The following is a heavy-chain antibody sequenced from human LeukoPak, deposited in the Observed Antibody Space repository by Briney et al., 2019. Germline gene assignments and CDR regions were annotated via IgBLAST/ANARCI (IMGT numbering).Heavy chain of an antibody. CDR2: INHSGST. CDR3: ARGATMIVVVIKAFDI. D-gene: IGHD3-22*01. CDR1: GGSFSGYY. Sequence: SETLSLTCAVYGGSFSGYYWSWIRQPPGKGLEWIGEINHSGSTNYNPSLKSRVTISVDTSKNQFSLKLSSVTAADTAVYYCARGATMIVVVIKAFDIWSQGTMVTVSS. V-gene: IGHV4-34*01. J-gene: IGHJ3*02.